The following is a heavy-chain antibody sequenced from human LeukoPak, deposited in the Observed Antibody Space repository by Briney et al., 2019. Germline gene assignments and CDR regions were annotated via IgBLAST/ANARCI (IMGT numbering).Heavy chain of an antibody. CDR2: ISSSSSYI. CDR3: ASGDTAMVTYYYYYYGMDV. J-gene: IGHJ6*02. V-gene: IGHV3-21*01. D-gene: IGHD5-18*01. Sequence: PGGSLRLSCAASGFTFSSYSMNWVRQAPGKGPEWVSSISSSSSYIYYADSVKGRFTISRDNAKNSLYLQMNSLRAEDTAVYYCASGDTAMVTYYYYYYGMDVWGQGTTVTVSS. CDR1: GFTFSSYS.